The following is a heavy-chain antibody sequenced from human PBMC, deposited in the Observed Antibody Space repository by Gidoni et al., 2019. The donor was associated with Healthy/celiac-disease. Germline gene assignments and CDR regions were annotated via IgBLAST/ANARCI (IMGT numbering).Heavy chain of an antibody. Sequence: QVQLVQSGAEVKKPGSSLTVSCTASRYTFTSYYMHWVRKAAGQGLEWMGIINPSGGSTSYVQKFQGRVTMTRDTSTSTVYMELSSLRSEDTAVYYCARVLQDAFDIWGQGTMVTVSS. J-gene: IGHJ3*02. V-gene: IGHV1-46*03. D-gene: IGHD2-15*01. CDR1: RYTFTSYY. CDR2: INPSGGST. CDR3: ARVLQDAFDI.